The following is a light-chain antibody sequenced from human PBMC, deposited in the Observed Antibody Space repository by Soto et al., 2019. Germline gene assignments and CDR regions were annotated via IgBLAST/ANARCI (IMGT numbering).Light chain of an antibody. CDR1: TSNIGAGFE. CDR3: QSYDTSLSALYV. CDR2: ANT. J-gene: IGLJ1*01. Sequence: QSVLTQPPSVSGAPGQRVTISCTGSTSNIGAGFEVHWYQHVPGKAPKLLIYANTNRPSGVPDRFSGSKSGNTASLDITWLQAEDEADYYCQSYDTSLSALYVYGTGTKVTVL. V-gene: IGLV1-40*01.